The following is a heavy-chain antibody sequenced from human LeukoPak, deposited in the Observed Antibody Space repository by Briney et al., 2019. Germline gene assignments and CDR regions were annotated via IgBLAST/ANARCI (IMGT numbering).Heavy chain of an antibody. Sequence: GGSLRLSCAASGFTFSSYEMNWVRQAPGKGLEWVSYITTSDRTIYYADSVKGRFTISRDNAKNSLYLQMNSLRAEDTAVYYCARGGYCSSTICYVLNAFDIWGQGTVVTVSP. V-gene: IGHV3-48*03. D-gene: IGHD2-2*01. CDR3: ARGGYCSSTICYVLNAFDI. CDR2: ITTSDRTI. J-gene: IGHJ3*02. CDR1: GFTFSSYE.